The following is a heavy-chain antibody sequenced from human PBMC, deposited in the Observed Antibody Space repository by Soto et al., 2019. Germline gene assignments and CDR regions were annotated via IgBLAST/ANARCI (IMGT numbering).Heavy chain of an antibody. V-gene: IGHV4-30-2*01. D-gene: IGHD3-10*01. CDR2: IYHSGST. CDR1: EGSSASGGSY. CDR3: AGGYGSGSYYNNGIDY. J-gene: IGHJ4*02. Sequence: GVAEGSSASGGSYRSWKRKPPGKGLEWIGYIYHSGSTYYNPSLKSRVTISVGRSKNQFSLKLSSVTAADTAVYYCAGGYGSGSYYNNGIDYWGQGTLVTVSS.